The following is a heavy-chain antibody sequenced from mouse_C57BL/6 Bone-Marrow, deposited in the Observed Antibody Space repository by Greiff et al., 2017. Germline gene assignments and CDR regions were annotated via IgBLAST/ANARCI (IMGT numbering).Heavy chain of an antibody. Sequence: EVQLVESGGGLVKPGGSLKLSCAASGFTFSDYGMHWVRQAPEKGLEWVAYLSSGSSTIYYADTVKGRFTISRDNATNTLLLQMTSLRSEDTAMYYCARAGYDGYHLAYWGQGTLVTVSA. CDR3: ARAGYDGYHLAY. CDR2: LSSGSSTI. CDR1: GFTFSDYG. V-gene: IGHV5-17*01. J-gene: IGHJ3*01. D-gene: IGHD2-3*01.